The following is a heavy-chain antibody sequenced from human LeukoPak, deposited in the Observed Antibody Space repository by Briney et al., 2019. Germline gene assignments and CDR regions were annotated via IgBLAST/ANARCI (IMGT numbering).Heavy chain of an antibody. CDR3: ARSHYDFWSGYYLYYFDY. D-gene: IGHD3-3*01. CDR2: IYYSGST. CDR1: GGSISSYY. V-gene: IGHV4-59*01. Sequence: SETLSLTCTVSGGSISSYYWSWIRQPPGKGLEWIGYIYYSGSTNYNPSLKSRVTISVDTSKNQFSLKLSSVTAADTAVYYCARSHYDFWSGYYLYYFDYWGQGTLVTVSS. J-gene: IGHJ4*02.